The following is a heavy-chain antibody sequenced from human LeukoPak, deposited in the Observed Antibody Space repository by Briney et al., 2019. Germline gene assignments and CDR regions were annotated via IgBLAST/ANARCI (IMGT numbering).Heavy chain of an antibody. J-gene: IGHJ4*02. CDR2: IFYSGVT. V-gene: IGHV4-59*01. CDR1: GGSMINYY. Sequence: SETLSLTCTMSGGSMINYYWGWIRQTPGKGLESLGYIFYSGVTYYNPSLKSSLTISIDTSKSQFSLNLNSVTAADTAVYYCARLGSQLWRYFDCWGQGTLVTVSS. CDR3: ARLGSQLWRYFDC. D-gene: IGHD5-18*01.